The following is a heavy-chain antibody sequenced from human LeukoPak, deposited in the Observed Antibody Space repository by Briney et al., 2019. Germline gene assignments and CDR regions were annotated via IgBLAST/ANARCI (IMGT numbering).Heavy chain of an antibody. J-gene: IGHJ4*02. CDR2: ISGSGGST. CDR3: AKDSANFDS. Sequence: GGSLRLSCAASGFTFSSYAMSWVRQAPGKGLEWVSCISGSGGSTYYAASVKGRFTISRDNSKNTLYLQMISLRAEDTAIYYCAKDSANFDSWGQGTLVTVSS. V-gene: IGHV3-23*01. CDR1: GFTFSSYA. D-gene: IGHD3-10*01.